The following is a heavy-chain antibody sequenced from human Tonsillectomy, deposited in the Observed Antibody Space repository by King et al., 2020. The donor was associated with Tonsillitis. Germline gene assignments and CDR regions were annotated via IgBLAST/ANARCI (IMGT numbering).Heavy chain of an antibody. J-gene: IGHJ6*02. Sequence: QLVQSGAEVKKPGSSVKVSCKVSGGTFTTYAINWVRQAPGQGLEWMGDIIPIFGRANYAQKFQGRVTITAVESTSTAYMELNRLRSEDTAVYYCARDLDGMDVWGQGTTVTVSS. V-gene: IGHV1-69*01. CDR1: GGTFTTYA. CDR2: IIPIFGRA. CDR3: ARDLDGMDV.